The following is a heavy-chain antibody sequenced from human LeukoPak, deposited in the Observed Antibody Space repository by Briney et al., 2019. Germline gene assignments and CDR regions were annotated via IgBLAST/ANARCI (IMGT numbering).Heavy chain of an antibody. D-gene: IGHD1-20*01. CDR1: GFTFSSYS. V-gene: IGHV3-21*01. J-gene: IGHJ4*02. Sequence: GGSLRLSCAASGFTFSSYSMKWVRQAPGKGLEWVSSISSSSSYIYYADSVKGRFTISRDNAKNSLYLQMNSLRAEDTAVYYCARDSYNWNYLDYWGQGTLVTVSS. CDR2: ISSSSSYI. CDR3: ARDSYNWNYLDY.